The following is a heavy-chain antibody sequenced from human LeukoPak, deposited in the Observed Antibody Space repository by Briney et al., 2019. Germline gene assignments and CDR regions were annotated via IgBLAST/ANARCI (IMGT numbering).Heavy chain of an antibody. Sequence: PGGSLRLSCAASGNYWMHWVRQVQGTGLVWVSHINSDGSWTSYADSVKGRFTISKDNAKDTLYLQMNNLRAEDTAVYYCVRGRYYFDHWGQGTVVTVSS. V-gene: IGHV3-74*01. CDR2: INSDGSWT. D-gene: IGHD5-24*01. CDR1: GNYW. J-gene: IGHJ4*02. CDR3: VRGRYYFDH.